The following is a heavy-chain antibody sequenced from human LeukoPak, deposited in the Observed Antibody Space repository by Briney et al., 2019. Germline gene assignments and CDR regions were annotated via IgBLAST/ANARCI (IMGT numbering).Heavy chain of an antibody. CDR3: ARVKYDDFWSGLLLRGDFDY. Sequence: GRSLRLSCAASGFTFSSYAMHWVRQAPGKGLEWVAVISYDGSNKYYADSVKGRFTISRDNSKNTLYLQMNSLRAEDTAVYYCARVKYDDFWSGLLLRGDFDYWGQGTLVTVSS. V-gene: IGHV3-30-3*01. J-gene: IGHJ4*02. D-gene: IGHD3-3*01. CDR1: GFTFSSYA. CDR2: ISYDGSNK.